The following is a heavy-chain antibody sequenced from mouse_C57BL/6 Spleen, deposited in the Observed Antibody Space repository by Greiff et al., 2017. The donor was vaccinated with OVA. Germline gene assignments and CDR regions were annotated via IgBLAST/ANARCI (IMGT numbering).Heavy chain of an antibody. CDR1: GYTFTSYW. CDR2: IYPGSGST. J-gene: IGHJ3*01. D-gene: IGHD1-1*01. V-gene: IGHV1-55*01. Sequence: QVQLQQSGAELVKPGASVKMSCKASGYTFTSYWITWVKQRPGQGLEWIGDIYPGSGSTNYNEKFKSKATLTVDTSSSTAYMQLSSLTSEDSAVYYCARSYGSSYGFFAYWGQGTLVTVSA. CDR3: ARSYGSSYGFFAY.